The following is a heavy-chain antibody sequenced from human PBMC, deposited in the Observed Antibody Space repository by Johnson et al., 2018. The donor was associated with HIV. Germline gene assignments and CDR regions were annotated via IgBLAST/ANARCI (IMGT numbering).Heavy chain of an antibody. CDR1: GFTVISNY. J-gene: IGHJ3*02. V-gene: IGHV3-66*01. Sequence: VYLVESGGGLVQPGGSLRLSCAASGFTVISNYMSWVRQAPGKGLEWVSVIYSGGSTYYTDSVKGRFTISRANSKNKLYLQMNSLRAEDTAVYYCARDRGGTRGAFDIWGQGTMVTVSS. CDR3: ARDRGGTRGAFDI. CDR2: IYSGGST. D-gene: IGHD1-1*01.